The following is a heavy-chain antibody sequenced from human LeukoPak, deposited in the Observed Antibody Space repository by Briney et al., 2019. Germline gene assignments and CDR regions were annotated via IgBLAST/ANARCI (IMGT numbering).Heavy chain of an antibody. J-gene: IGHJ4*02. CDR1: GFTFSSYG. CDR2: IWYDGGNK. D-gene: IGHD4-17*01. CDR3: ARDISFRDYGDYLDY. V-gene: IGHV3-33*01. Sequence: GGSLRLSCAASGFTFSSYGMHWVRQAPGKGLEWVAVIWYDGGNKYYADSVKGRFTISRDNSKNTLYLQMNSLRAEDTAVYYCARDISFRDYGDYLDYWGQGTLVTVSS.